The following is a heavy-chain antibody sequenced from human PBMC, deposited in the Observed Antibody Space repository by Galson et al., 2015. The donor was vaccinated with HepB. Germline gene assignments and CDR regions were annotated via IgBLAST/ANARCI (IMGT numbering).Heavy chain of an antibody. J-gene: IGHJ5*02. CDR3: ATVRFDGSGVYYYPDGGWLDP. CDR1: GKTLTDLS. D-gene: IGHD3-22*01. Sequence: SVKVSCKVSGKTLTDLSIHWVRQAPGKGLEWVGTFDPVDSETNYAQKFQGRITLAQDTSTDTAYMELTGLTSEDTAVYYCATVRFDGSGVYYYPDGGWLDPWGQGTLVSVSS. V-gene: IGHV1-24*01. CDR2: FDPVDSET.